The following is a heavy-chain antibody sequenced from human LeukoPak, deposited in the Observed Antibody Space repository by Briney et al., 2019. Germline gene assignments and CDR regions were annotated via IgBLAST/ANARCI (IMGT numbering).Heavy chain of an antibody. J-gene: IGHJ4*02. Sequence: GGSLRLSCAASGFMLSGSAMNWVRQAPGKGLEWVSSINDAGSHIYYTDSVKGRFTISRDNSWNTLFLRMNSLRDEDTAVYYWAKDRSDNKPWYAGSHWGQGTLVTVSS. CDR3: AKDRSDNKPWYAGSH. D-gene: IGHD2-8*01. CDR2: INDAGSHI. CDR1: GFMLSGSA. V-gene: IGHV3-23*03.